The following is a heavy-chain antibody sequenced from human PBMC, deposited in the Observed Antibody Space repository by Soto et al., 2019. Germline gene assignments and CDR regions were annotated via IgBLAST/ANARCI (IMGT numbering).Heavy chain of an antibody. Sequence: QVQLVQSGAEVKKPGSSVKVSCKSSGGTFSNYGFSWVRQAPGQGLECMGVIVPIFGAVHPQKFQGRVTITADESPNTVCMALRGLRSKDTAVYDCARGGSDYEGSGSYQGHVWGQGTTGTVS. J-gene: IGHJ6*02. CDR3: ARGGSDYEGSGSYQGHV. CDR1: GGTFSNYG. CDR2: IVPIFGA. V-gene: IGHV1-69*12. D-gene: IGHD3-22*01.